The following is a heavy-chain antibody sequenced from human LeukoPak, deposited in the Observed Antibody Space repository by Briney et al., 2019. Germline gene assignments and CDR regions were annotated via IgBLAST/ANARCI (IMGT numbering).Heavy chain of an antibody. CDR3: AKGEYYYDSSGYPEY. V-gene: IGHV3-21*01. CDR1: GFTFSSYA. J-gene: IGHJ4*02. CDR2: ISSSSSYI. Sequence: GGSLRLSCAASGFTFSSYAMSWVRQAPGKGLEWVSSISSSSSYIYYADSVKGRFTISRDNSKNTLYLQMNSLRAEDTAVYYCAKGEYYYDSSGYPEYWGQGTLVTVSS. D-gene: IGHD3-22*01.